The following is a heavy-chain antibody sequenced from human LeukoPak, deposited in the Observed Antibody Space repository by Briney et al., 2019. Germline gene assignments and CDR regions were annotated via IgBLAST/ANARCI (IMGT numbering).Heavy chain of an antibody. CDR2: IKQDGSEK. CDR3: ARDFWGLRGPVDY. Sequence: PGGSLRLSCAASGFTFSSYWMSWVRQAPGKGLEWVANIKQDGSEKYYVDSVKGRFTISRDNAKNSMYLQMNSLRAEDTAVYYCARDFWGLRGPVDYWGQGTLVTVSS. J-gene: IGHJ4*02. D-gene: IGHD3-16*01. V-gene: IGHV3-7*01. CDR1: GFTFSSYW.